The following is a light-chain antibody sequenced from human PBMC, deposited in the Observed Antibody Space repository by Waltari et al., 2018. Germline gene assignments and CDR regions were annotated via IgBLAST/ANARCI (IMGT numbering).Light chain of an antibody. J-gene: IGLJ2*01. CDR2: DVT. Sequence: QSALTQPRSVSGSPGPSVTISCTGPSSPLGASKLASCYQQYPGKAPKLMIYDVTNRPSGVPDRFSGSKSGNTASLTISGLQAEDEADYYCCSYAGSYTVLFGGGTKLTVL. CDR3: CSYAGSYTVL. CDR1: SSPLGASKL. V-gene: IGLV2-11*01.